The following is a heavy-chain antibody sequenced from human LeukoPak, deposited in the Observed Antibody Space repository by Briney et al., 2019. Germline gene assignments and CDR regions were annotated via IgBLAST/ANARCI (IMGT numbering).Heavy chain of an antibody. CDR3: ARVSESDFWTGSYFDN. D-gene: IGHD3/OR15-3a*01. V-gene: IGHV3-21*01. J-gene: IGHJ4*02. CDR2: ITGGSGSI. CDR1: GFTFSSYS. Sequence: GGSLRLSCEASGFTFSSYSMNWVRQAPGKGLEWVSSITGGSGSIYYADSVKGRFTISRDNAKNSLYLQIDSLRADDTAVYFCARVSESDFWTGSYFDNWGQGILVTVSS.